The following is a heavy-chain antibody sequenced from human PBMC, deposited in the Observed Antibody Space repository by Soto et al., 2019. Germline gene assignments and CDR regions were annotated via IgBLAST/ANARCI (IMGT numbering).Heavy chain of an antibody. CDR3: ARSYYLADAFDV. CDR1: GGTFSSYA. V-gene: IGHV1-69*06. J-gene: IGHJ3*01. Sequence: SVKVSCKASGGTFSSYAISWVRQAPGQGLEWMGGIIPIFGTANYAQKFQGRVTITADKSTSTAYMELSSLRSEDTAVYYCARSYYLADAFDVWGQGTMVTVSS. D-gene: IGHD3-16*01. CDR2: IIPIFGTA.